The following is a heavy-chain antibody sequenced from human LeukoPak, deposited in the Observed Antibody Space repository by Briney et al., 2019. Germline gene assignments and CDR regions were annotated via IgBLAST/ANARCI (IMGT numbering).Heavy chain of an antibody. CDR3: ARHTGPWELKKRAFDI. J-gene: IGHJ3*02. V-gene: IGHV4-59*01. Sequence: SETLSLTCTVSGGSISSYYRSWIRQPPGKGLEWIGYIYYSGSTNYNPSLKSRVTISVDTSKNQFSLKLSSVTAADTAVYYCARHTGPWELKKRAFDIWGQGTMVTVSS. D-gene: IGHD1-26*01. CDR1: GGSISSYY. CDR2: IYYSGST.